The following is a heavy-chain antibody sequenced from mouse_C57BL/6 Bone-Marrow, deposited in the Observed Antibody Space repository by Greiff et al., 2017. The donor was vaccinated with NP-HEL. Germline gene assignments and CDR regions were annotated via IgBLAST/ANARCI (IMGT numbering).Heavy chain of an antibody. CDR3: TADYYGSSYDFDY. V-gene: IGHV14-4*01. CDR1: GFNIKDDY. CDR2: IDPENGDT. Sequence: EVQLVESGAELVRPGASVKLSCTASGFNIKDDYMHWVKQRPEQGLEWIGWIDPENGDTEYASKFQGKATITADTSSNTAYLQLSSLTSEDTAVYYCTADYYGSSYDFDYWGQGTTLTVSS. D-gene: IGHD1-1*01. J-gene: IGHJ2*01.